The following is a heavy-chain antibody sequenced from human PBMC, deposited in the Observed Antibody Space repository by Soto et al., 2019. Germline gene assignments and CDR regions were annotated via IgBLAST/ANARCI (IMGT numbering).Heavy chain of an antibody. J-gene: IGHJ4*02. CDR2: INHIGES. V-gene: IGHV4-34*01. D-gene: IGHD3-10*01. CDR3: ARDFGAGAHFDH. Sequence: QVHLQQWGTGLLKPSETLSLTCAVYGGSLTDYWWTWIRQTPGKGLEWIGEINHIGESNHNPSLKIRVNISLDTSQNQFSLKLTSVTVADTAVYYCARDFGAGAHFDHWGQGSLVTVSS. CDR1: GGSLTDYW.